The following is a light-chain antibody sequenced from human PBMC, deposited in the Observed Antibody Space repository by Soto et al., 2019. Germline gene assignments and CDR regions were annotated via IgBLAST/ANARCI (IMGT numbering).Light chain of an antibody. V-gene: IGKV3-20*01. CDR1: QSVSRTY. CDR2: GAS. Sequence: EIVFTQSPGTLSLSPGERATLSCPASQSVSRTYLAWYQQKPGQAPRLLIYGASSRATDIPDRFSGSGSGTDFTLTISRLEAEDSAVYYCQQYGSSPWTFGQGTKVDIK. J-gene: IGKJ1*01. CDR3: QQYGSSPWT.